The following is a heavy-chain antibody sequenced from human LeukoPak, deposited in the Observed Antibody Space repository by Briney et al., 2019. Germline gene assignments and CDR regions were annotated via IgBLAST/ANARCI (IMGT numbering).Heavy chain of an antibody. CDR3: AKSGELLWFGELDYYYMDV. J-gene: IGHJ6*03. D-gene: IGHD3-10*01. V-gene: IGHV3-33*06. CDR2: IWYDGSNK. Sequence: GGSLRLSCAASGFTVSSNYMSWVRQAPGKGLEWVAVIWYDGSNKYYADSVKGRFTISRDNSKNTLYLQMNSLRAEDTAVYYCAKSGELLWFGELDYYYMDVWGKGTTVTVSS. CDR1: GFTVSSNY.